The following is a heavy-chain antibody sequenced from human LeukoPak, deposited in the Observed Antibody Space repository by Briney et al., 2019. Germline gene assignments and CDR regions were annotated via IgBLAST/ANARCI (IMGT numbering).Heavy chain of an antibody. J-gene: IGHJ6*02. CDR2: TYYRSKWYN. CDR1: GDSVSSNSAA. V-gene: IGHV6-1*01. D-gene: IGHD6-19*01. Sequence: SQTLSLTCAISGDSVSSNSAAWNWIRQSPSRGLEWLGRTYYRSKWYNDYAVSVKSRITINPDTSKNQFSLQLNSVTPEDTAVYYCARDTYSSGWYTYYYYYGMDVWGQGTTATVSS. CDR3: ARDTYSSGWYTYYYYYGMDV.